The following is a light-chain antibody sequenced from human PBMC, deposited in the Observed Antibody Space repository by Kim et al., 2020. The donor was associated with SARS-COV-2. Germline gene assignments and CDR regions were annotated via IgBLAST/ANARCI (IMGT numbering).Light chain of an antibody. V-gene: IGKV1-39*01. Sequence: DIKMTQSPSSLSASVGDRVTITCRASQSISSYLNWYQQKPGKAPKLLIYAASSLQSGVPSRFSGSGSGTDFTLTISSLQPEDFATYFCQHSYTTLPYTFGQGTKLEI. CDR3: QHSYTTLPYT. J-gene: IGKJ2*01. CDR1: QSISSY. CDR2: AAS.